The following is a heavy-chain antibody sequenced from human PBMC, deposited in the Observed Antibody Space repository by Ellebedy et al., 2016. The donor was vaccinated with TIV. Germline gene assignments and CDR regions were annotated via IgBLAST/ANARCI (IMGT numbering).Heavy chain of an antibody. CDR1: GYTFTSYD. J-gene: IGHJ4*02. CDR2: MNPNSGNT. D-gene: IGHD4-17*01. V-gene: IGHV1-8*01. Sequence: AASVKVSCKASGYTFTSYDINWVRQATGQGLEWMGWMNPNSGNTGCAQKFQGRATMTRNTSINTAYMELSSLRSEDTAVYYCARPMTTVTPRGYFDSWGQGTLVTVSS. CDR3: ARPMTTVTPRGYFDS.